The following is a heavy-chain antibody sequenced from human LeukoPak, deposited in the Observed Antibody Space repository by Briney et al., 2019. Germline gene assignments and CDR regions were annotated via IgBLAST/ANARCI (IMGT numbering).Heavy chain of an antibody. J-gene: IGHJ4*01. Sequence: GGSLRLSCAASGSTFSTYSMNWVRQAPGKGLEWVSSINSGSSYINYADSVRGRFTISRDNAKNSLYLQMNSLRAEDTAVYYCARTYYYDNSAVFGHWGHGALVTVSS. CDR2: INSGSSYI. V-gene: IGHV3-21*01. D-gene: IGHD3-22*01. CDR3: ARTYYYDNSAVFGH. CDR1: GSTFSTYS.